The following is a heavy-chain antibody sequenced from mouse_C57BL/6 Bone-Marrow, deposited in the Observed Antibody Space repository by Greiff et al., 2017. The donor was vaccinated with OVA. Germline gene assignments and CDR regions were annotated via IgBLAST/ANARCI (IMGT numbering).Heavy chain of an antibody. CDR3: ARLGFYYGSSLDY. CDR1: GYAFSSSW. D-gene: IGHD1-1*01. J-gene: IGHJ2*01. CDR2: IYPGDGDT. Sequence: QVQLKQSGPELVKPGASVKISCKASGYAFSSSWMNWVKQRPGKGLEWIGRIYPGDGDTNYNGKFKGQATLTADKSSSTAYMKLSSLTSEDSAVYFCARLGFYYGSSLDYWGQGTTLTVSS. V-gene: IGHV1-82*01.